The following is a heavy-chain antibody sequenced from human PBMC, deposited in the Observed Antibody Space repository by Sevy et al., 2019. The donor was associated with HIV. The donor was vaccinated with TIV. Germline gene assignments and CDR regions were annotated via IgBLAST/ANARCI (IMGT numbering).Heavy chain of an antibody. D-gene: IGHD2-2*01. CDR3: TRDGGCSSTSCLLYFDS. CDR2: IANSGSTR. CDR1: GFTFSSYE. J-gene: IGHJ4*02. Sequence: GGSLRLSCAASGFTFSSYEMNWVRQAPGKGLEWVSNIANSGSTRYYSDSVKGRFTISRDNAKNSLYLQMNSLRAEDTAVYYCTRDGGCSSTSCLLYFDSWGQGALVTVSS. V-gene: IGHV3-48*03.